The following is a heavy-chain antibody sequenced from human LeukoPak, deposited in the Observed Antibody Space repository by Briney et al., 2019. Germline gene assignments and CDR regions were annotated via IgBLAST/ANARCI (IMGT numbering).Heavy chain of an antibody. CDR1: GGSISSSSYY. D-gene: IGHD6-13*01. CDR3: AREPGGDREQQLVFDAFDI. V-gene: IGHV4-39*07. J-gene: IGHJ3*02. Sequence: SETLSLTCTVSGGSISSSSYYWGWIRQPPGKGLEWIGSIYYSGSTYYNPSLKSRVTISIDRSKNQFSLKLSSVTAADTAVYYCAREPGGDREQQLVFDAFDIWGQGTMVTVSS. CDR2: IYYSGST.